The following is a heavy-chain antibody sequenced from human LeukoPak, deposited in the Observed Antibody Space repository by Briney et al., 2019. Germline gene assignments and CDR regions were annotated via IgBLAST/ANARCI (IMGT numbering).Heavy chain of an antibody. CDR3: ARGSIGWYFDY. CDR1: GGSISSYY. Sequence: PSETLSLTCTVSGGSISSYYMSWIRQPPGKGLEWIGYIYYSGSTNYNPSLKSRVTISVDTSKNQFSLKLSSVTAADTAVYYCARGSIGWYFDYWGQGTLVTVSS. CDR2: IYYSGST. J-gene: IGHJ4*02. D-gene: IGHD6-19*01. V-gene: IGHV4-59*01.